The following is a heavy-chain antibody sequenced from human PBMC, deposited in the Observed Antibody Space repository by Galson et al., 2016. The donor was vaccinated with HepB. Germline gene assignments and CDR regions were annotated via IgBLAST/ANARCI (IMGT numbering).Heavy chain of an antibody. CDR3: AADSESYYDFYYGMDV. Sequence: SVKVSCKASGFTFRNTAVQWVRQARGQRLEWIGWIVIASGSTNYAQKFQERLTITRDMSTSTAYMELSSLIFEDTAVYYCAADSESYYDFYYGMDVWGQGTTITVSS. CDR1: GFTFRNTA. V-gene: IGHV1-58*01. J-gene: IGHJ6*02. D-gene: IGHD1-26*01. CDR2: IVIASGST.